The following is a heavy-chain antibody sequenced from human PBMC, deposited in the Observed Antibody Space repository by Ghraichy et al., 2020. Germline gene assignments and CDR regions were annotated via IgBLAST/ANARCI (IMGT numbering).Heavy chain of an antibody. J-gene: IGHJ6*02. CDR3: ARQYCRSTSCYTNYFYYYYGMDV. CDR2: ISYDGSKK. D-gene: IGHD2-2*02. V-gene: IGHV3-30*04. CDR1: GFTFSSYA. Sequence: GGSLRLSCAASGFTFSSYAMHWVRQAPGKGLEWVAVISYDGSKKYYADSVKGRFTISRDNSKNTLYLQMNSLRAEDTAVYYCARQYCRSTSCYTNYFYYYYGMDVWGQGTTVTVSS.